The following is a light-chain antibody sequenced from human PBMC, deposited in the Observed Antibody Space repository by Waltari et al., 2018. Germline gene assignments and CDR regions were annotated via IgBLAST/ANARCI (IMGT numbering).Light chain of an antibody. CDR2: AAS. CDR1: QSISSY. J-gene: IGKJ4*01. Sequence: DIQMTQSPSSLSASAGDRVTITCRAGQSISSYLNWYQQKPGKAPKVLIYAASSLQSGVPSRFSGSGSGTDFTLTISSLQPEDFATYYCQQSYSTPLTFGGVTKVEIK. CDR3: QQSYSTPLT. V-gene: IGKV1-39*01.